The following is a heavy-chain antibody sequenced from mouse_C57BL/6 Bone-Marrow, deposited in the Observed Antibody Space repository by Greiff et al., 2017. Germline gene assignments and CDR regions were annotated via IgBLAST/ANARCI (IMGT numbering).Heavy chain of an antibody. D-gene: IGHD6-2*01. V-gene: IGHV1-7*01. CDR2: INPSSGYT. CDR1: GYTFPSYW. J-gene: IGHJ2*01. Sequence: VKLMESGAELAKPGASVKLSCKASGYTFPSYWMHWVKQRPGQGLEWIGYINPSSGYTTYNQKFKDKATLTADKSSSTAYMQLSSLKYADSAVYNCARCNSLYFDYWGQGTTLTVSS. CDR3: ARCNSLYFDY.